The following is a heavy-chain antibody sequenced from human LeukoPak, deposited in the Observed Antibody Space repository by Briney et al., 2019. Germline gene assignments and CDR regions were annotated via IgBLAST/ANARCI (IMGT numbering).Heavy chain of an antibody. CDR3: AKDRRYSTSAEDVDY. J-gene: IGHJ4*02. D-gene: IGHD6-6*01. Sequence: PGGSLRLSCAASGFTFSSYTMSWVRQAPGKGLEWVSTISGSGDTTYSADSVKGRFTISTDNSKSTLYLQMNSLRAEDTAVYYCAKDRRYSTSAEDVDYWGQGTLVTVSS. CDR1: GFTFSSYT. CDR2: ISGSGDTT. V-gene: IGHV3-23*01.